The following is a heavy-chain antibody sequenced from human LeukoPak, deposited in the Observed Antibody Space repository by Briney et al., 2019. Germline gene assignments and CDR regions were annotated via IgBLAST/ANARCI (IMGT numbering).Heavy chain of an antibody. CDR3: ARHSEYVHYSGRSSGFYDY. Sequence: SETLSLTCTVSGGSVSSTSYYWGWIRQPPGKGLEWIGTIYYDGTTYYNPSLKSRAAISVDTSKNQFSLELTSVTAADTAMYYFARHSEYVHYSGRSSGFYDYWGQGTLVSVSS. D-gene: IGHD3-10*01. CDR1: GGSVSSTSYY. J-gene: IGHJ4*02. CDR2: IYYDGTT. V-gene: IGHV4-39*01.